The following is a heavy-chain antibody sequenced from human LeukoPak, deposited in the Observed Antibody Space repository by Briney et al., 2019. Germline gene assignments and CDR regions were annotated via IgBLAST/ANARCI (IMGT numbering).Heavy chain of an antibody. CDR2: MYYSGSS. J-gene: IGHJ4*02. D-gene: IGHD4-23*01. V-gene: IGHV4-39*01. Sequence: SETLSLTCTVSGGSISSYYWSWIRQPPGKGQEWIGSMYYSGSSYYNPSLKSRVTISVDTSKNQFSLKLSSVTAADTAMYYCARHVGVGKYYFDYWGQGTLVTVSS. CDR3: ARHVGVGKYYFDY. CDR1: GGSISSYY.